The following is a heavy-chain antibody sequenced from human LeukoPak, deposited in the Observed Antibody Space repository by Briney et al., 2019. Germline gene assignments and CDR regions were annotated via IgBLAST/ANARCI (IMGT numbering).Heavy chain of an antibody. CDR3: ARDIAAAGTEGWFDP. J-gene: IGHJ5*02. V-gene: IGHV3-74*01. CDR1: GFTFSSYW. D-gene: IGHD6-13*01. Sequence: GGSLRLSCAASGFTFSSYWMHWVRQAPGKGLVWVSRINSDGSSTSYADSVKGRFTISRDNAKNLLYLQMNSLRAEDTAVYYCARDIAAAGTEGWFDPWGQGTLVTVSS. CDR2: INSDGSST.